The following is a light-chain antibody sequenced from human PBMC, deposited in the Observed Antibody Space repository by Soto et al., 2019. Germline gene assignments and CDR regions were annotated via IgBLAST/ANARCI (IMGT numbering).Light chain of an antibody. J-gene: IGLJ1*01. Sequence: QSVLTQPASVSLSPGQAITMSCIGSSSDVGAHNFVSWYQHHPGKAPKLMIYEVSNRPSGVSNRFSGSKSGNTASLTISGLQAEDEADYYCNSYTSSNTYVFGSGTKVTV. CDR2: EVS. CDR1: SSDVGAHNF. V-gene: IGLV2-14*01. CDR3: NSYTSSNTYV.